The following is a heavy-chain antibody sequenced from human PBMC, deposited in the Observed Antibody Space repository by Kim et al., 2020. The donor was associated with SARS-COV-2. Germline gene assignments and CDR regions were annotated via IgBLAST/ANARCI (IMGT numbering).Heavy chain of an antibody. D-gene: IGHD6-13*01. CDR3: ARSKAAGTGWFDP. V-gene: IGHV4-34*01. Sequence: SKTLSLTCAVYGGSFSGYYWSWIRQPPGKWLEWIGEINHSGSTNYNPSLKSRATISVDTSKNQFSLKLSSVTAADTAVYYCARSKAAGTGWFDPWGQGT. J-gene: IGHJ5*02. CDR2: INHSGST. CDR1: GGSFSGYY.